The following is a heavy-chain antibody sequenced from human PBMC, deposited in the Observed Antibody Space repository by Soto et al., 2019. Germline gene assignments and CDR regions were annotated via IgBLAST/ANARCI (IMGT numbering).Heavy chain of an antibody. V-gene: IGHV4-59*01. J-gene: IGHJ4*02. Sequence: PSETLSLTCTVSGGSISSYYWSWIRQPPGKGLEWIGYIYYSGSTNYNPSLKSRVTISVDTSKNQFSLKLSSVTAADTAVYYCARVPYYEDIGVYIPFDYWGQGTLVTVSS. CDR1: GGSISSYY. D-gene: IGHD3-3*01. CDR3: ARVPYYEDIGVYIPFDY. CDR2: IYYSGST.